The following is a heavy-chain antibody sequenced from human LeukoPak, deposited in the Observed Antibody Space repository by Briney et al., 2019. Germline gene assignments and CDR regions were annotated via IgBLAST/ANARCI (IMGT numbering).Heavy chain of an antibody. D-gene: IGHD3-16*01. J-gene: IGHJ6*03. Sequence: GSLRLSCAASGFPFSRYGIHWVRQAPGKGLEWIGYIYYSGSTNYNPSLKSRVTISVDTSKNQFSLKLSSVTAADTAVYYCARETSQKGAHYMDVWGKGTTVTISS. CDR3: ARETSQKGAHYMDV. V-gene: IGHV4-59*01. CDR2: IYYSGST. CDR1: GFPFSRYG.